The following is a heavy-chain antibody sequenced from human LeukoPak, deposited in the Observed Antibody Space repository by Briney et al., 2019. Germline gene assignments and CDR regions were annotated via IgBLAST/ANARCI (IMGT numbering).Heavy chain of an antibody. CDR1: GVSIITYF. V-gene: IGHV4-59*01. D-gene: IGHD1-26*01. CDR2: IHDSGTT. J-gene: IGHJ4*02. CDR3: VLGARPSGY. Sequence: KTSETLSLTCTVSGVSIITYFWTWIRQPPGKGLEWIGNIHDSGTTNYNPSLKSRVTMSVDTSKNRFSLKLSSVTAADTAMYYCVLGARPSGYWGQGTLVTVSS.